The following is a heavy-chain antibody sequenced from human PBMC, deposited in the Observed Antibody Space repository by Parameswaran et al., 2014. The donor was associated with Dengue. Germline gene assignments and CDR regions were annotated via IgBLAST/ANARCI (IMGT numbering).Heavy chain of an antibody. J-gene: IGHJ3*02. V-gene: IGHV2-5*02. CDR3: AHGTVTTYDFWSGYPITAFDI. CDR2: IYWDDDK. D-gene: IGHD3-3*01. Sequence: PGKALEWLALIYWDDDKRYSPSLKSRLTITKDTSKNQVVLTMTNMDPVDTATYYCAHGTVTTYDFWSGYPITAFDIWGQGTMVTVSS.